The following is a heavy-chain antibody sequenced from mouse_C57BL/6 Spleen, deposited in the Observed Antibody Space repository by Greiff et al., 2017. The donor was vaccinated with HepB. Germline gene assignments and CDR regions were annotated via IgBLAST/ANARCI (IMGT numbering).Heavy chain of an antibody. CDR3: ARGESSGGAMDY. D-gene: IGHD3-2*02. V-gene: IGHV5-17*01. J-gene: IGHJ4*01. CDR2: ISSGSSTN. CDR1: GFTFSDYG. Sequence: EVNLVESGGGLVKPGGSLKLSCAASGFTFSDYGMHWVRQAPEKGLEWVAYISSGSSTNYYADTVKGRFTISRDNAKNTLFLQMTSLRSEDTAMYYCARGESSGGAMDYWGQGTSVTVSS.